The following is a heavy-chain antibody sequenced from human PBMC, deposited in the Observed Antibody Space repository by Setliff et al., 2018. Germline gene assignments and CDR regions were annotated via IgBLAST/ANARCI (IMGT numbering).Heavy chain of an antibody. CDR2: IGARNVQT. J-gene: IGHJ3*02. CDR1: GYTFTTFG. CDR3: ARRWETGDQDAYDI. D-gene: IGHD7-27*01. V-gene: IGHV1-18*04. Sequence: ASVKVSCKAFGYTFTTFGISWVRQAPGQGPEWMGWIGARNVQTKYAQKFQDRDTMTTDTSTSTGYMELRSLTSDDTAVYYCARRWETGDQDAYDIWAKGQGHRLL.